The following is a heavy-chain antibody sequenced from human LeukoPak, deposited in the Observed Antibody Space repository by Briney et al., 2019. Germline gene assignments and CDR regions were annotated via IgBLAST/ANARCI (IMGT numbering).Heavy chain of an antibody. V-gene: IGHV1-18*04. CDR2: INPNSGNT. CDR3: ARDSPITIFGVVTPYYFDY. D-gene: IGHD3-3*01. J-gene: IGHJ4*02. Sequence: ASVKVSCKASGYTFTGYYMHWVRQAPGQGREWMGWINPNSGNTNYAQKLQGRVTMTTDTSTSTAYMELRSLRSDDTAVYYCARDSPITIFGVVTPYYFDYWGQGTLVTVSS. CDR1: GYTFTGYY.